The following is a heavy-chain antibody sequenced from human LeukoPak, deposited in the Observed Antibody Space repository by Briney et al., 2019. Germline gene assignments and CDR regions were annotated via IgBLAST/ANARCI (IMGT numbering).Heavy chain of an antibody. V-gene: IGHV7-4-1*02. CDR2: INTNTGNP. Sequence: ASVKVSCKASGYTFTTYTMNWVRQAPGQGVEWMGWINTNTGNPTYAQGFTGRFVFSLDTSVSTAYLQISSLKAEDTAVYYCARFNRVTTTVEAFDVWGQGTMVTVSS. J-gene: IGHJ3*01. CDR1: GYTFTTYT. CDR3: ARFNRVTTTVEAFDV. D-gene: IGHD4-17*01.